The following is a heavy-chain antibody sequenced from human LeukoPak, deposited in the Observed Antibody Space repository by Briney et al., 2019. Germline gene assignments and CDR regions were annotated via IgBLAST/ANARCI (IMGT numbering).Heavy chain of an antibody. J-gene: IGHJ3*02. D-gene: IGHD3-22*01. V-gene: IGHV4-34*01. CDR2: INHSGST. Sequence: SETLSLTCAVYGGSFSGYYWSWIRQPPGKGLEWIGEINHSGSTNYNPSLKSRVTISVDTSKNQFSLKLSSVTAADTAAYYCARGLYYYDSSALRDDAFDIWGQGTMVTVSS. CDR3: ARGLYYYDSSALRDDAFDI. CDR1: GGSFSGYY.